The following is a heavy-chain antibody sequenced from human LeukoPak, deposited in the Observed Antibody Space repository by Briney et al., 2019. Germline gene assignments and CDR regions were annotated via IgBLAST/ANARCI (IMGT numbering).Heavy chain of an antibody. CDR2: INHSGST. CDR1: GGSFSGYY. D-gene: IGHD6-13*01. J-gene: IGHJ4*02. CDR3: ARVGIQLWNAAAAGTLDY. Sequence: SETLSLTRAVYGGSFSGYYWSWIRQPPGKGLEWIGEINHSGSTNYNPSLKSRVTISVDTSKNQFSLKLSSVTAADTAVYYCARVGIQLWNAAAAGTLDYWGQGTLVTVSS. V-gene: IGHV4-34*01.